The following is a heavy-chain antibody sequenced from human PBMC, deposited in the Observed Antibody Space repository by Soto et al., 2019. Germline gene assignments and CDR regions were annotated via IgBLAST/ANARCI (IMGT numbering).Heavy chain of an antibody. J-gene: IGHJ6*03. CDR3: ARTSGVVILAYYMDV. CDR1: GGSFSGYY. Sequence: SETLSLTCAVYGGSFSGYYWSWIRQPPGKGLEWIGEINHSGSTNYNPSLKSRVTISVDTSKNQFSLKLSSVTAADTAVYYCARTSGVVILAYYMDVWGKGTTVTVSS. CDR2: INHSGST. V-gene: IGHV4-34*01. D-gene: IGHD3-3*01.